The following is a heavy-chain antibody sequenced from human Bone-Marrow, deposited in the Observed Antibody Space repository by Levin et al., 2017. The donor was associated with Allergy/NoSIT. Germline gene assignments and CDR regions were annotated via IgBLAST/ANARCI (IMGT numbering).Heavy chain of an antibody. CDR2: IRNKVSGGTA. Sequence: GGSLRLSCTASGFTFGDYAMTWVRQAPGKGLEWVGFIRNKVSGGTAEYAASVKDRFTISRDDSKRIVYLQMNSLKSEDTAVYFCTRGGNLVAAVVYFGLDVWGQGTTVTVSS. CDR1: GFTFGDYA. D-gene: IGHD5-12*01. V-gene: IGHV3-49*04. J-gene: IGHJ6*02. CDR3: TRGGNLVAAVVYFGLDV.